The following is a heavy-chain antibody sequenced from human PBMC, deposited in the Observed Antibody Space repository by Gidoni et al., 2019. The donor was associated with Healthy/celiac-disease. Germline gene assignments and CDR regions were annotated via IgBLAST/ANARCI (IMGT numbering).Heavy chain of an antibody. J-gene: IGHJ4*02. CDR3: AKIDSSGYYYLVRETDY. Sequence: TFSSYAMGWVRQAPGKGLEWVSAISGSGGSTYYADSVKGRFTISRDNSKNTLYLQMKSLRAEDTDVYYCAKIDSSGYYYLVRETDYWGQGTLVTVSS. CDR2: ISGSGGST. D-gene: IGHD3-22*01. V-gene: IGHV3-23*01. CDR1: TFSSYA.